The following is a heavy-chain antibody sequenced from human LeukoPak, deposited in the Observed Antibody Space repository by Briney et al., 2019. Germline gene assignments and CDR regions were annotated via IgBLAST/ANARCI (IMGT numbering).Heavy chain of an antibody. Sequence: SETLSLTCTVSGGSISSYYWSWIRQPPGKGLEWIGYIYYSGSTNYNPSLKSRVTISVDTSKNQFSLKLSSVTAADTAVYYCARTLAVAANLGLYYCGMDVWGQGTTVTVSS. CDR3: ARTLAVAANLGLYYCGMDV. D-gene: IGHD6-19*01. CDR1: GGSISSYY. V-gene: IGHV4-59*08. J-gene: IGHJ6*02. CDR2: IYYSGST.